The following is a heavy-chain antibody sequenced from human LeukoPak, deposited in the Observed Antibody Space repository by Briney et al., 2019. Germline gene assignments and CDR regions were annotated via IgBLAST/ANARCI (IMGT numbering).Heavy chain of an antibody. CDR3: XXXGRRYNTPGDF. CDR2: IKPDGSEK. D-gene: IGHD1-1*01. Sequence: TGGSLRLSCAASGFTFSDYWMTWVRQAPGKGLEWVANIKPDGSEKYCVDSVKGRFTFSRDNVKNSLYLQMNNLRNEDTAVYYXXXXGRRYNTPGDFWGQGTLVTVSS. J-gene: IGHJ4*02. V-gene: IGHV3-7*01. CDR1: GFTFSDYW.